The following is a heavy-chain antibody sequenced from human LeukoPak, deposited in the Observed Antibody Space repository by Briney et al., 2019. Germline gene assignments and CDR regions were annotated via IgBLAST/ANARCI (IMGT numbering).Heavy chain of an antibody. J-gene: IGHJ4*02. CDR2: TNIDGRYT. D-gene: IGHD3-22*01. CDR1: GFTFNKYY. V-gene: IGHV3-74*01. Sequence: GGSLRLSCAASGFTFNKYYMHWVRQAPGKGLVWVSRTNIDGRYTSYADSVKGRFTMSRDNAKNTLYLQMDSLRVEDTAVYYCVRSAFHAGSGNYYDYWGQGTLVTVSS. CDR3: VRSAFHAGSGNYYDY.